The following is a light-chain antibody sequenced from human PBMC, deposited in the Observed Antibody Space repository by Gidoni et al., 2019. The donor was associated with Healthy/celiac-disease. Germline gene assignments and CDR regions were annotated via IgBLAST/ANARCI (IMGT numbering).Light chain of an antibody. CDR1: QSVLYSSNNKNY. Sequence: DIVMTQPPDSLAVSLGARATINCKPSQSVLYSSNNKNYLAWYQQKPGQHPKLLIYWASTRESGVPDRFSGSGSGTDFTLTISSLQAEDVAVYYCQQYYSTPLTFXGXTKVEIK. CDR2: WAS. J-gene: IGKJ4*01. V-gene: IGKV4-1*01. CDR3: QQYYSTPLT.